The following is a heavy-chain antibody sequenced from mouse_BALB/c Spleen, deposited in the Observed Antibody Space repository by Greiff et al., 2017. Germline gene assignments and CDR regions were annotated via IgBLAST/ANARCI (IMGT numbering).Heavy chain of an antibody. CDR2: IWSGGST. V-gene: IGHV2-2*02. J-gene: IGHJ3*01. Sequence: QVQLKQSGPGLVQPSQSLSITCTVSGFSLTSYGVHWVRQSPGKGLEWLGEIWSGGSTDYNAAFISRLSISKDNSKSQVFFKMNSLQANDTAIYYYARTLDGYQPAWFAYWGQGTLVTVSA. D-gene: IGHD2-3*01. CDR3: ARTLDGYQPAWFAY. CDR1: GFSLTSYG.